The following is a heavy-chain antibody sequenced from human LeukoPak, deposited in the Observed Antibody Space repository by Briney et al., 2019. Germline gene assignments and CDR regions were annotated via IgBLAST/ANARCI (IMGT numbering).Heavy chain of an antibody. V-gene: IGHV4-59*01. CDR2: IYYSGST. Sequence: KPSETLSLTCTVSGGSISSYYWSWIRQPPGKGLEWIGYIYYSGSTNYNPSLKSRVTISVDTSKNQLSLKLSSVTAADTAVYYCARERYYYDSSGHNWFDPWGQGTLVTVSS. J-gene: IGHJ5*02. CDR1: GGSISSYY. D-gene: IGHD3-22*01. CDR3: ARERYYYDSSGHNWFDP.